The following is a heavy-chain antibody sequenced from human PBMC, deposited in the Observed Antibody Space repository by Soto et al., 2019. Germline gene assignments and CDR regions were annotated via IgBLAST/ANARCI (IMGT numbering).Heavy chain of an antibody. CDR2: IWYDGSNR. J-gene: IGHJ4*02. CDR1: GFTFSSHG. V-gene: IGHV3-33*01. CDR3: ASDRVVTSVVYYFDY. D-gene: IGHD2-21*02. Sequence: QVQLVESGGGVVQPGRSLRLSCAASGFTFSSHGMHWVRQAPGKGLEWVAGIWYDGSNRYYIDSVKGRFTTSRDNSKNTLYLQMNRLRAEDTAVYYCASDRVVTSVVYYFDYWGQGPLVTVSS.